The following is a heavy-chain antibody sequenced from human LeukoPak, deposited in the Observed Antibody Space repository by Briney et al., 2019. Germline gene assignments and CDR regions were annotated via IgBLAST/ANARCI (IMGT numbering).Heavy chain of an antibody. V-gene: IGHV4-39*07. Sequence: SETLSLTCTVSGGSISSSSYYWGWFRQPPGKGLEWIGSIYNSGGTYYNPSLKSRVTISVDTSKNQFSLKLSSVTAADTAVYYCARAALRSIAAAGKPTQNWFDPWGQGTLVTVSS. D-gene: IGHD6-13*01. J-gene: IGHJ5*02. CDR3: ARAALRSIAAAGKPTQNWFDP. CDR2: IYNSGGT. CDR1: GGSISSSSYY.